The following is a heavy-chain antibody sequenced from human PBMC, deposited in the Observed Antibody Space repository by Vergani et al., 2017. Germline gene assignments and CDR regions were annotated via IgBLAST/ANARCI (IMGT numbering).Heavy chain of an antibody. CDR3: ARGPYWREAGVPHFDY. J-gene: IGHJ4*02. CDR1: EFTLSNYG. Sequence: QVQLVESGGGVVQPGRCLRLSCAASEFTLSNYGMHWVRQAPGKGLEWVAVIWFDGSNKYYADSLKGRFTISSDNSKNTLYLQMNSLRAEDTAIYYCARGPYWREAGVPHFDYWGQGTLVTVSS. V-gene: IGHV3-33*01. CDR2: IWFDGSNK. D-gene: IGHD6-13*01.